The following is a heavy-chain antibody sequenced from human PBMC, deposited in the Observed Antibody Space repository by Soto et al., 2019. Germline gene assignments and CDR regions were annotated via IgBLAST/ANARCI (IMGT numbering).Heavy chain of an antibody. CDR3: ACYWGVLRFLPHSSYYMDV. V-gene: IGHV4-39*01. D-gene: IGHD3-3*01. CDR1: GGSISSSSYY. CDR2: IYYSGST. Sequence: SETLSLTCTVSGGSISSSSYYWGWIRQPPGKGLEWIGSIYYSGSTYYNPSLKSRVTISVDTSKNQFSLKLSSVTAADTAVYYCACYWGVLRFLPHSSYYMDVWGKGPTVTASS. J-gene: IGHJ6*03.